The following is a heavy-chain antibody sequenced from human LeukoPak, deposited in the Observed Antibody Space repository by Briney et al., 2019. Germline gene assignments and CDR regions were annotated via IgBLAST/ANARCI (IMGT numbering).Heavy chain of an antibody. CDR1: GFTFSSYG. CDR3: AKDAPDILTGYYPNYFDY. D-gene: IGHD3-9*01. V-gene: IGHV3-30*02. Sequence: QPGGSLRLSCAASGFTFSSYGMHWVRQAPGKGLEWVAFIRYDGSNKYYADSVKGRFTISRDNSKNTLYLQMNSLRAEDTAVYYCAKDAPDILTGYYPNYFDYWGQGTLVTVSS. J-gene: IGHJ4*02. CDR2: IRYDGSNK.